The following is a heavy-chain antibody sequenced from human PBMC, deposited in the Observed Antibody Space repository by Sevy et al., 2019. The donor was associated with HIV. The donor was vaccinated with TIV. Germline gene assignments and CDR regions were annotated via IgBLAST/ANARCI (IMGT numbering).Heavy chain of an antibody. CDR2: IYSGGST. V-gene: IGHV3-53*01. CDR3: ARGRWVFGAVAINWFDP. J-gene: IGHJ5*02. Sequence: GGSLRLSCAASGFTVSSSYMTWVRQPPGKGLEWVSVIYSGGSTYYADTVKGRFTISRDNSMNTLYVQMNNLRADDTAVYYCARGRWVFGAVAINWFDPWGQGAMVTVSS. CDR1: GFTVSSSY. D-gene: IGHD3-3*01.